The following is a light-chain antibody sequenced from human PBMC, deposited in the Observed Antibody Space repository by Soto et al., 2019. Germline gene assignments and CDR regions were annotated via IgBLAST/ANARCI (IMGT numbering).Light chain of an antibody. CDR1: SSDVGDYDF. CDR2: DVT. CDR3: SSKTSTDTLV. J-gene: IGLJ1*01. Sequence: QSALTQPASVSGSPGQSITISCTGSSSDVGDYDFVAWYQQSPGEAPKVMIYDVTSRPSGVSNRSSGSKSGNTASLTISGLQAEDEADYYCSSKTSTDTLVFGTGTKVTVL. V-gene: IGLV2-14*01.